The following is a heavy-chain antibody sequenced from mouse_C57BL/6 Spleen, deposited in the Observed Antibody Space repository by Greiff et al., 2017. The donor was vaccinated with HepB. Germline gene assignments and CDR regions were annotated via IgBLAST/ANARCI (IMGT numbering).Heavy chain of an antibody. V-gene: IGHV5-9-1*02. CDR2: ISSGGDYI. D-gene: IGHD2-10*02. J-gene: IGHJ2*01. Sequence: EVQGVESGEGLVKPGGSLKLSCAASGFTFSSYAMSWVRQTPEKRLEWVAYISSGGDYIYYADTVKGRFTISRDNARNTLYLQMSSLKSEDTAMYYCTREGYGSRDFDYWGQGTTLTVSS. CDR1: GFTFSSYA. CDR3: TREGYGSRDFDY.